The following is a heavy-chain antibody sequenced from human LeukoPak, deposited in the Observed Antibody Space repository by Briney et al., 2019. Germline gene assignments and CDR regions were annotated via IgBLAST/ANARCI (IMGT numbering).Heavy chain of an antibody. J-gene: IGHJ3*02. CDR2: ISSSSYI. CDR3: ARRLRIDAFDI. D-gene: IGHD4-17*01. V-gene: IGHV3-21*01. Sequence: GGSLRLSCAASGFTFSSYSMNWVRQAPGQGLEWISSISSSSYIYYADSVKVRFTIYRDNAKNSLYLQMHSLRAEDTAVYYCARRLRIDAFDIWGQGTMVTVSS. CDR1: GFTFSSYS.